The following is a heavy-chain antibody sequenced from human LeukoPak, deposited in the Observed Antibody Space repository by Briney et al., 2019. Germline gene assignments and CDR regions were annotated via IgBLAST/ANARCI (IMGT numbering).Heavy chain of an antibody. CDR2: ISYDGSNK. CDR1: GFTFSSYA. D-gene: IGHD6-13*01. J-gene: IGHJ4*02. Sequence: PGRSLRLSCAASGFTFSSYAMHWVRKAPGKGLEWVAVISYDGSNKYYADSVKGRFTISRDNSKNTLYLQMNSLRAEDTAVYYCARVGSLYSSSWYVETFFDYWGQGTLVTVSS. CDR3: ARVGSLYSSSWYVETFFDY. V-gene: IGHV3-30*04.